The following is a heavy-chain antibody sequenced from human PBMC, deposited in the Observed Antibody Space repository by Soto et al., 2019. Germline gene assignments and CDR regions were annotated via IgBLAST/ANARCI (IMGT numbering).Heavy chain of an antibody. CDR3: AREGGIVGATTVDY. CDR1: GGSISSASYY. Sequence: KPSETLSLTCTVSGGSISSASYYWGWIRQPPGKGLEWIASIFYDGRTYYTPSLKSRVTLSLDTSKNQFSLKLSSVTAADTAVYYCAREGGIVGATTVDYWGQGTLVTVSS. J-gene: IGHJ4*02. V-gene: IGHV4-39*02. CDR2: IFYDGRT. D-gene: IGHD1-26*01.